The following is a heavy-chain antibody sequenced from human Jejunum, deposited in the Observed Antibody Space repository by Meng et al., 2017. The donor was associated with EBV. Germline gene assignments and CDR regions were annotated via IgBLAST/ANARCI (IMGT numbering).Heavy chain of an antibody. Sequence: VHVGGSRGGVVQPGRHLRLFCAASGFNFSGFAMHRVRQAQGKGLEWVALTSYDETDKYYADSVKGRFIISRDNSNNTLSLQMNSLRAEDSAVYYCARGGGSRSWSFDYWGQGTLVTVSS. CDR3: ARGGGSRSWSFDY. J-gene: IGHJ4*02. V-gene: IGHV3-30-3*01. CDR2: TSYDETDK. D-gene: IGHD6-13*01. CDR1: GFNFSGFA.